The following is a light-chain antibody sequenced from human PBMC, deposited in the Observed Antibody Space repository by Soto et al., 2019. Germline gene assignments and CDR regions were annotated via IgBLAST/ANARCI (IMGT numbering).Light chain of an antibody. Sequence: EIVLTQSPVTLSLSPWEGATLSFRASQSVSSSYLAWYQKKPGQAPRLLIYAAYSRATGIPARFSGSGSGTDFTLTITRLEPEDSAMYYCQKYGSSGAINFGNGTQREIK. CDR2: AAY. CDR3: QKYGSSGAIN. J-gene: IGKJ5*01. V-gene: IGKV3-20*01. CDR1: QSVSSSY.